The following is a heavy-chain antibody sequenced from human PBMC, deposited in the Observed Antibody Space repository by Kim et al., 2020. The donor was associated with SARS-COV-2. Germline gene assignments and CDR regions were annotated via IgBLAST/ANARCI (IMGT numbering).Heavy chain of an antibody. V-gene: IGHV3-48*02. CDR2: ISSSNVI. J-gene: IGHJ5*01. Sequence: GGSLRLSCAASGFTFNIYTINWVRQAPGKGLEWISSISSSNVINYVDSVKGRFTISRDNAKDSVFLQMYGLRDEDTAIYYCARGVNWFEFWGQGTLVTVSS. CDR3: ARGVNWFEF. D-gene: IGHD3-10*01. CDR1: GFTFNIYT.